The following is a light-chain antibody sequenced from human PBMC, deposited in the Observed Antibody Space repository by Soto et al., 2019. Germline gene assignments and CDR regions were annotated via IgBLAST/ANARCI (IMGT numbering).Light chain of an antibody. CDR3: QSADSSGTDEV. J-gene: IGLJ3*02. CDR1: ALPKEY. CDR2: KDS. Sequence: SYELTQPPSVSVSPGQTARITCSGDALPKEYAYWYQQKPGQAPVRVIYKDSERPSGIPERFSGSSSGTTVTLTISGVQAEDEADYYCQSADSSGTDEVFGGGTKVTVL. V-gene: IGLV3-25*03.